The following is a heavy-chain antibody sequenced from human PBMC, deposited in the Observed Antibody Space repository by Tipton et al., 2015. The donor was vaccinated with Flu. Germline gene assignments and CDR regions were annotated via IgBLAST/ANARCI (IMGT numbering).Heavy chain of an antibody. J-gene: IGHJ4*02. CDR3: VSAAVGG. Sequence: GSLRLSCAASGFTFSTYWMHWVRQAPGKGLVWVSRVNSDGSSTIYADSVKDRFTISRDNAMNTLYLQMNSLRAEDTAVYYCVSAAVGGWGQGTLVTVSS. D-gene: IGHD6-19*01. CDR2: VNSDGSST. V-gene: IGHV3-74*01. CDR1: GFTFSTYW.